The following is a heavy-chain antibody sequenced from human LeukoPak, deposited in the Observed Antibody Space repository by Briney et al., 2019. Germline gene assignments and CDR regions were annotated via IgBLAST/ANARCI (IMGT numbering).Heavy chain of an antibody. CDR1: GFTFSSYW. J-gene: IGHJ6*02. Sequence: PGGSLRLSCAASGFTFSSYWMSWVRQAPGKGLEWVANIKQDGSEKYYVDSVKGRFTISRDNAKNSLYLQMNSLRAEDTALYYCAKDRSGYYYGMDVWGQGTTVTVSS. CDR2: IKQDGSEK. CDR3: AKDRSGYYYGMDV. V-gene: IGHV3-7*03.